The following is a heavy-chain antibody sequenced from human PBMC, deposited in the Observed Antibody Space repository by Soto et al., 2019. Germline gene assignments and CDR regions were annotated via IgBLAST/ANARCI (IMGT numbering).Heavy chain of an antibody. D-gene: IGHD2-15*01. CDR3: ARDMARSTPAFEP. CDR1: GFSFSSYS. CDR2: ISSSSSYI. J-gene: IGHJ5*02. V-gene: IGHV3-21*01. Sequence: GGSLRLSCAASGFSFSSYSMNWVRQAPGKGLEWVSSISSSSSYIYYADSVKGRFTISRDNAKNSLYLQMNSLRAEDTAVYYCARDMARSTPAFEPWGQGTLVTVSS.